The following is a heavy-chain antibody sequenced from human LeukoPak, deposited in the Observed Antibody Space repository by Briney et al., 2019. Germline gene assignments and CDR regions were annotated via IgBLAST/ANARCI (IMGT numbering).Heavy chain of an antibody. D-gene: IGHD3-22*01. J-gene: IGHJ4*02. Sequence: GASVKVSCKASGCTFTGYYMHWVRQAPGQGLEWMGWINPNSGGTNYAQKFQGRVTMTRDTSISTAYMELSRLRSDDTAVYYCAREAEDSSGYYPFGYWGQGTLVTVSS. CDR3: AREAEDSSGYYPFGY. CDR2: INPNSGGT. CDR1: GCTFTGYY. V-gene: IGHV1-2*02.